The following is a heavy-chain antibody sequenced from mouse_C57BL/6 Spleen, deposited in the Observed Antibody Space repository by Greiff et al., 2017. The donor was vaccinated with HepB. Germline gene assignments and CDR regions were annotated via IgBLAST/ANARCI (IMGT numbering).Heavy chain of an antibody. J-gene: IGHJ1*03. CDR2: ISYDGSN. Sequence: DVQLVESGPGLVKPSQSLSLTCSVTGYSITSGYYWNWIRQFPGNKLEWMGYISYDGSNNYNPSLKNRISITRDTSKNQFFLKLNSVTTEDTATYDCATYGSSYWYFDVWGTGTTVTVSS. D-gene: IGHD1-1*01. CDR3: ATYGSSYWYFDV. CDR1: GYSITSGYY. V-gene: IGHV3-6*01.